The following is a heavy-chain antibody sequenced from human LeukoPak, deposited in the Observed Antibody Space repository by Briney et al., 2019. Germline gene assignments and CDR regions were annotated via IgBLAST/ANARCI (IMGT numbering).Heavy chain of an antibody. CDR2: IKQDGSER. Sequence: GGSLRLSCAASGFTFSSYWMSWVRQAPGKGLEWVATIKQDGSERYYVDSVKGRFTISRDNAQNSLSLQMNSLRAEDTAVYYCARDRLDNPLFDIWGQGTMVTVSS. D-gene: IGHD3-16*01. CDR3: ARDRLDNPLFDI. V-gene: IGHV3-7*01. J-gene: IGHJ3*02. CDR1: GFTFSSYW.